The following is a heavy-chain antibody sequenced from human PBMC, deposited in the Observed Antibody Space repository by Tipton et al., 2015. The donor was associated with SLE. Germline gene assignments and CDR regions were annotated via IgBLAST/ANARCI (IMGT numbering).Heavy chain of an antibody. J-gene: IGHJ4*02. D-gene: IGHD5-18*01. V-gene: IGHV1-18*01. CDR2: ISAYNGNT. CDR1: GYTSTSYG. CDR3: ARPSGYTAMAPYYYYFDY. Sequence: QSGAEVKKPGASVKVSCKASGYTSTSYGISWVRQAPGQGLEWMGWISAYNGNTNYAQKLQGRVTMTTDTSTSTAYMELRSLRSDDTAVYYCARPSGYTAMAPYYYYFDYWGQGTLVTVSS.